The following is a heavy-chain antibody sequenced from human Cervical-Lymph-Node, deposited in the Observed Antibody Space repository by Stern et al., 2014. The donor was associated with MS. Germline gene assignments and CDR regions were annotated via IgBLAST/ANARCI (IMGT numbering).Heavy chain of an antibody. CDR3: ARSLGGYYYYGMDV. CDR1: GFSLSTSGMC. Sequence: QVTLKESGPALVKPTQTLTLTCTFSGFSLSTSGMCVSWIRQPPGKALEXLALIDWDDDKYYSTSLKTRLTISKDTSKNQVVLTMTNMDPVDTATYYCARSLGGYYYYGMDVWGQGTTVTVSS. D-gene: IGHD3-16*01. V-gene: IGHV2-70*01. J-gene: IGHJ6*02. CDR2: IDWDDDK.